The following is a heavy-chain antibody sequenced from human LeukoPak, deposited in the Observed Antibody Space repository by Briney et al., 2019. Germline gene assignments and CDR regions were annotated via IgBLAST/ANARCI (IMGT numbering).Heavy chain of an antibody. D-gene: IGHD3-10*01. J-gene: IGHJ4*02. V-gene: IGHV1-24*01. Sequence: ASVKVSCKVSGYTLTELSMHWVRPAPGKGLEWMGGFDPEDGETIYAQKFQGRVTMTEDTSTDTAYMELSSLRSEDTAVYYCATRSYYARGVYFDYWGQGTLVTVSS. CDR3: ATRSYYARGVYFDY. CDR2: FDPEDGET. CDR1: GYTLTELS.